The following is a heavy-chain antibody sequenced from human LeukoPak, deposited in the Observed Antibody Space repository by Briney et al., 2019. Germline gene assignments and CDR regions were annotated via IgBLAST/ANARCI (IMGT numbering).Heavy chain of an antibody. CDR3: ARLGEKADFDY. D-gene: IGHD3-16*01. V-gene: IGHV3-21*01. CDR1: EFTFSSNS. CDR2: ISSSSSYI. J-gene: IGHJ4*02. Sequence: GGSLRLSCVASEFTFSSNSLNWVRQAPGKGLEWVSTISSSSSYIYYADSVKGRFTISRDNAKNSLYLHMNILRAEDTAVYYCARLGEKADFDYWGQGTLVTVSS.